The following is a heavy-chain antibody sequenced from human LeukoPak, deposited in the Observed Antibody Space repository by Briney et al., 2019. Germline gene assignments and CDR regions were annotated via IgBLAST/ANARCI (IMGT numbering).Heavy chain of an antibody. Sequence: ASVKVSCKASGYTFTGYYIHWVRQAPGQGLECMGWINPNSGGTNYAQKFQGRVTMTRDTSISTAYMELSRLRSDDTAVYYCARLPDILTAFDIWGQGTMVTVSS. D-gene: IGHD3-9*01. J-gene: IGHJ3*02. CDR3: ARLPDILTAFDI. CDR1: GYTFTGYY. CDR2: INPNSGGT. V-gene: IGHV1-2*02.